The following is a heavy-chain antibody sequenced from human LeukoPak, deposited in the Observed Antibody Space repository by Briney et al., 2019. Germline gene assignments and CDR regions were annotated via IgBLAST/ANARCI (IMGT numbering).Heavy chain of an antibody. D-gene: IGHD3-22*01. V-gene: IGHV4-61*02. CDR3: ARADRSGYFGNVVAFDI. Sequence: PSQTLSLTCTVSGGSINSGSYSWTWIRQPAGKGLEWIGRSHISGSTDYTPSLKSRVTISVDTSKNQFSLKLSSVTAADTAVYYCARADRSGYFGNVVAFDIWGQGTMVTVSS. CDR1: GGSINSGSYS. J-gene: IGHJ3*02. CDR2: SHISGST.